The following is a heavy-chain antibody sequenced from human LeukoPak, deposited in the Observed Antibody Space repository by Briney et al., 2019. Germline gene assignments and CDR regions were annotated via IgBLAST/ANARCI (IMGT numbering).Heavy chain of an antibody. CDR3: ASSSGRGAFDI. J-gene: IGHJ3*02. CDR2: INHSGST. D-gene: IGHD6-19*01. CDR1: GGSFSGYY. V-gene: IGHV4-34*01. Sequence: SETLSLTCAVYGGSFSGYYWSWIRQPPGKGLEWIGEINHSGSTNYSPSLKRRVTISVDTSKNQFSLKLSSVTAADMAVYYCASSSGRGAFDIWGQGTMVTVSS.